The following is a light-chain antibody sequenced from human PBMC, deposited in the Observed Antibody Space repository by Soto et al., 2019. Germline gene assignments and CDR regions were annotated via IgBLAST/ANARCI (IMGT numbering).Light chain of an antibody. V-gene: IGKV4-1*01. J-gene: IGKJ1*01. CDR3: HQYYSTPPT. Sequence: DIVMTQSPDSLAVSLGERATINCKSSQSVLHSSNNKNFLAWYQQKPGQPPKLLIYWASTRESGVPDRFSGSGSGTDFTLTISSPQAEDVAVYFCHQYYSTPPTFGQGTKVEIK. CDR1: QSVLHSSNNKNF. CDR2: WAS.